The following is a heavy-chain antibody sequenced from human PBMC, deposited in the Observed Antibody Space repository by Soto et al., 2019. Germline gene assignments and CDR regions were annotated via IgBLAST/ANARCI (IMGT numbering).Heavy chain of an antibody. J-gene: IGHJ5*02. CDR3: ANRYCSGGSCYGRDWFDP. Sequence: SETLSLTCTVSGGSISSSSYYWGWIRQPPGKGLEWIGSIYYSGSTYYNPSLKSRVTISVDTSKNQFSLKLSSVTAADTAVYYCANRYCSGGSCYGRDWFDPWGQGTLVTVSS. CDR1: GGSISSSSYY. D-gene: IGHD2-15*01. V-gene: IGHV4-39*01. CDR2: IYYSGST.